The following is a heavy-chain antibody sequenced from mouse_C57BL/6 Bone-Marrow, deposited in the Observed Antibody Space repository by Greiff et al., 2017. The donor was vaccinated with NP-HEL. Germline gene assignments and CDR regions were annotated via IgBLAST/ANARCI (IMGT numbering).Heavy chain of an antibody. CDR3: ARRRAQATSGFAY. V-gene: IGHV1-55*01. CDR2: IYPGSGST. CDR1: GYTFTSYW. D-gene: IGHD3-2*02. Sequence: VQLQQPGAELVKPGASVKMSCKASGYTFTSYWITWVKQRPGQGLEWIGDIYPGSGSTNYNEKFKSKATLTVDTSSSTAYMQLSSLTSEDSAVYYCARRRAQATSGFAYWGQGTLVTVSA. J-gene: IGHJ3*01.